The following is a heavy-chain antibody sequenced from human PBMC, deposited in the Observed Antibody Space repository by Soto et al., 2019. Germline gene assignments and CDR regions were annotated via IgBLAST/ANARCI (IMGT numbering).Heavy chain of an antibody. CDR2: IKQDGSEK. D-gene: IGHD5-18*01. CDR3: ARSRIRAVWFDP. J-gene: IGHJ5*02. CDR1: GFTFSSYW. Sequence: SLRLSCAASGFTFSSYWMSCVRQAPGKGLEWVANIKQDGSEKYYVDSVKVQFTISRDNAKNSLYLQMNSLRAEDTAVYYCARSRIRAVWFDPWGQGTLVTVSS. V-gene: IGHV3-7*03.